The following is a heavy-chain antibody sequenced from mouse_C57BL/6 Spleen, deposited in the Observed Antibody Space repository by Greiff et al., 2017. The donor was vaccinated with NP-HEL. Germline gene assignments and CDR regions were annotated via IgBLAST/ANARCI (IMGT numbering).Heavy chain of an antibody. CDR2: IYPGSGST. CDR3: ARSDYGSSHYYAMDY. J-gene: IGHJ4*01. D-gene: IGHD1-1*01. CDR1: GYTFTSYW. V-gene: IGHV1-55*01. Sequence: VQLQESGAELVKPGASVKMSCKASGYTFTSYWITWVKQRPGQGLEWIGDIYPGSGSTNYNEKFKSKATLTVDTSSSTAYMQLSSLTSEDSAVYYCARSDYGSSHYYAMDYWGQGTSVTVSS.